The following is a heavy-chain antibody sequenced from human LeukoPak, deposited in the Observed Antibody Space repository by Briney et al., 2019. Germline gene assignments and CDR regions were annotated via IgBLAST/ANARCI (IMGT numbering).Heavy chain of an antibody. D-gene: IGHD5-24*01. V-gene: IGHV3-48*01. Sequence: PGGSLRLSCAASRFTFSIFAMNWVRQAPGKGLEWLSYISSSSSTIYYADSVKGRFTISRDNAKNSLYLQMNSLRAEDTAVYYCARSVEMATISGDYWGQGTLVTVSS. J-gene: IGHJ4*02. CDR2: ISSSSSTI. CDR1: RFTFSIFA. CDR3: ARSVEMATISGDY.